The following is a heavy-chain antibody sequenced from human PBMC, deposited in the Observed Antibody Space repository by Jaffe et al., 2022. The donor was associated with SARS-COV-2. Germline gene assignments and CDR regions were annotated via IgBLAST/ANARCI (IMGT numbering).Heavy chain of an antibody. D-gene: IGHD5-12*01. CDR2: ISTNGGTI. V-gene: IGHV3-64D*09. CDR3: VKGVPTMTGPFDY. CDR1: GFTLSGYA. J-gene: IGHJ4*02. Sequence: EVQLVESGGGLVQPGGSLRLSCSASGFTLSGYAMHWVRQAPGKGLDYVSAISTNGGTIYYADSVKGRFTIFRDNSKNTLFLQMSSLRPEDTAVYYCVKGVPTMTGPFDYWGRGTLVTVSS.